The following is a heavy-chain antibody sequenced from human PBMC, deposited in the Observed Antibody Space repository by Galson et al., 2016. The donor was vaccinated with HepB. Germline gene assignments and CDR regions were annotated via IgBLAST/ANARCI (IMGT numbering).Heavy chain of an antibody. CDR3: ARSPGSYPFFDN. D-gene: IGHD1-26*01. CDR2: ISAGNDNT. V-gene: IGHV1-3*01. CDR1: GYTFTTYA. J-gene: IGHJ4*02. Sequence: SVKVSCKASGYTFTTYAMHWVRQAPGQRLEWMGWISAGNDNTRYSQKFQGRVTITRDTSASTVYMELSSLRSEDTALYYCARSPGSYPFFDNWGQGTLVTVSS.